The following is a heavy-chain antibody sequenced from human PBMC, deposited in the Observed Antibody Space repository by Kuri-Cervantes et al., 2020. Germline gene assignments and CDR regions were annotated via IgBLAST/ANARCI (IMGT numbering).Heavy chain of an antibody. CDR1: GGSFSNYY. J-gene: IGHJ4*02. CDR3: ARENYYDSSGYYSFDY. V-gene: IGHV4-59*01. D-gene: IGHD3-22*01. Sequence: SQTLSLTCAVYGGSFSNYYWSWIRQPPGKGLEWIGYIYSSGSTNYNPSLKGRVTISVDTSKNQFSLKLSSVTAADTAVYYCARENYYDSSGYYSFDYWGQGTLVTVSS. CDR2: IYSSGST.